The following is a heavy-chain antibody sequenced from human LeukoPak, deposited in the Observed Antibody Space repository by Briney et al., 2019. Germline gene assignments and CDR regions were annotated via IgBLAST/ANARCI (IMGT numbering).Heavy chain of an antibody. V-gene: IGHV3-74*01. CDR2: INSDASST. Sequence: TGGSLRLSCAASGFTFSSYWMHWVRQAPGKGLFWFSRINSDASSTSYADSVKGRFTISRDNSKNTLYLQMNSLRAEDTAVYYCAKDQIGRYQLLPTHFDYWGQGTLVTVSS. CDR1: GFTFSSYW. J-gene: IGHJ4*02. D-gene: IGHD2-2*01. CDR3: AKDQIGRYQLLPTHFDY.